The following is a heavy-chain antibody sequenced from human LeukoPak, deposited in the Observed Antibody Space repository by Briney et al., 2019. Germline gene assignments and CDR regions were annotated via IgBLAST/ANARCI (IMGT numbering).Heavy chain of an antibody. J-gene: IGHJ4*02. D-gene: IGHD5-24*01. Sequence: SETLSLTCAVYGGSFSGYYWSWIRQPPGKGLEWIGEINHSGSTNYNPSLKSRVPISVDTSKNQFSLKLSSVTAADTAVYYCARDDYRDGYNSAWGQGTLVTVSS. CDR1: GGSFSGYY. CDR3: ARDDYRDGYNSA. V-gene: IGHV4-34*01. CDR2: INHSGST.